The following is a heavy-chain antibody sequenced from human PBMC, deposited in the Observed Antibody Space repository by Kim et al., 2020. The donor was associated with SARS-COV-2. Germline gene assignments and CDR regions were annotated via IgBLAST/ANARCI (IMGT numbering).Heavy chain of an antibody. D-gene: IGHD6-6*01. CDR3: AKYSSSSTMDY. CDR1: GFTFSSYG. Sequence: GGSLRLSCAASGFTFSSYGMHWVRQAPGKGLEWVAVISYDGSNKYYADSVKGRFTISRDNSKNTLYLQMNSLRAEDTAVYYCAKYSSSSTMDYWGQGTLVTVSS. CDR2: ISYDGSNK. V-gene: IGHV3-30*18. J-gene: IGHJ4*02.